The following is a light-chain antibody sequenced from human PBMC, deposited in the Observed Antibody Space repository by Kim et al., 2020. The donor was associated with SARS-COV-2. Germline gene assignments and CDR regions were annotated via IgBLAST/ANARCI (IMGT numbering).Light chain of an antibody. CDR1: QSVSSY. CDR3: QRRSNWCT. J-gene: IGKJ1*01. V-gene: IGKV3-11*01. Sequence: EIVLTQSPATLSLSPGERATLSCRASQSVSSYLAWYQQKPGQAPRLLIYDASNRATGIPARFSGSGSGTDFTLTISSLEPEDFAVYYWQRRSNWCTFGQGTKVDIK. CDR2: DAS.